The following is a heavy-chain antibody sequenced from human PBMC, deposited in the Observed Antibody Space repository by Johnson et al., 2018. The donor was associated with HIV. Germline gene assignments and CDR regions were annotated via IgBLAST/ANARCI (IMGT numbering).Heavy chain of an antibody. Sequence: EKLVESGGDLVQPGGSLKVSCAASGFTFSGSAMHWVRQATGKGLEWVSAIGTAGDTYYPGSVKGRFTISRENAKNSLYLQMNSLRAEDTALYYCAKDIGKCSGSYYNPDAFDIWGQGTMVIVSS. D-gene: IGHD3-10*01. CDR1: GFTFSGSA. CDR3: AKDIGKCSGSYYNPDAFDI. V-gene: IGHV3-13*01. CDR2: IGTAGDT. J-gene: IGHJ3*02.